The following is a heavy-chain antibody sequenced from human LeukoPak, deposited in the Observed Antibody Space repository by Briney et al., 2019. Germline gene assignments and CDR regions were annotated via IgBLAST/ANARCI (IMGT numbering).Heavy chain of an antibody. CDR1: GGSISSSSYY. Sequence: PSETLSLTCTVSGGSISSSSYYWGWIRQPPGNRLEWIGSIYYSGSTYYNPSLKSRVTISVDTSKNQFSLKLSSVTAADTAVYYCASFNYYDSSGYYYDYWGQGTLVTVSS. V-gene: IGHV4-39*01. CDR2: IYYSGST. CDR3: ASFNYYDSSGYYYDY. D-gene: IGHD3-22*01. J-gene: IGHJ4*02.